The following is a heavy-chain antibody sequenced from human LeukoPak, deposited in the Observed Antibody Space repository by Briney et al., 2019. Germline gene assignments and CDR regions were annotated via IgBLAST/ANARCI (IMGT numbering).Heavy chain of an antibody. D-gene: IGHD3-16*01. CDR1: GFTFSSYA. V-gene: IGHV3-23*01. J-gene: IGHJ5*02. Sequence: GGSLRLSCAASGFTFSSYAMSWVSQAPGKWLEWVSAISGSGGSTYYADSVKGRFTISRDNSKNTLYLQMNSLRAEDTAVYYCAKDLIALLTGNWFDPWGQGTLVTVSS. CDR3: AKDLIALLTGNWFDP. CDR2: ISGSGGST.